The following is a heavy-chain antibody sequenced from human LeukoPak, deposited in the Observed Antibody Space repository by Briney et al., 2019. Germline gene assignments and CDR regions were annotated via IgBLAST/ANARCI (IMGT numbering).Heavy chain of an antibody. CDR2: ISSSSSTI. CDR1: GFTFSSYS. V-gene: IGHV3-48*02. J-gene: IGHJ4*02. Sequence: PGGSLRLSCAASGFTFSSYSMNWVRQAPGKGLEWVSYISSSSSTIYYADSVKGRFTISRDNAKNSLYLQMNSLRDVDTAVYYCAREEGGTGMVTLDYWGQGTLVTVSS. D-gene: IGHD5-18*01. CDR3: AREEGGTGMVTLDY.